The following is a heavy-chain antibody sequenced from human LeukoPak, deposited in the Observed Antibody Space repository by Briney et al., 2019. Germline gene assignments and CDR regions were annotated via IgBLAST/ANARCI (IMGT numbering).Heavy chain of an antibody. CDR1: GFTFSSYG. D-gene: IGHD4-17*01. V-gene: IGHV3-33*06. Sequence: GGSLRLSCAASGFTFSSYGMHGVRRAPGGGLERGAVRWYDGSNNYYADSVKGRFTITRDNSKNTRYLQMNSLRAEDTAVYYCAKDGYKTTVTQIIDYWGQGTLVTVSS. CDR3: AKDGYKTTVTQIIDY. CDR2: RWYDGSNN. J-gene: IGHJ4*02.